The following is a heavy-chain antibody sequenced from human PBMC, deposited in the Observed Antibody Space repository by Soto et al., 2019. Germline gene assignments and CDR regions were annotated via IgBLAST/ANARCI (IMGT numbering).Heavy chain of an antibody. CDR2: IYYSGST. CDR1: GGSISSGGYY. V-gene: IGHV4-31*01. CDR3: AIDTSYDAFDI. Sequence: QVQLQESGPGLVKPSQPLSLTCTVSGGSISSGGYYWSWIRQHPGKGLEWIGYIYYSGSTYYNPSLKSLFTISVDTSKSQFALKLSSVTAADTAVYYCAIDTSYDAFDIWGEGTMVTVSS. J-gene: IGHJ3*02. D-gene: IGHD3-22*01.